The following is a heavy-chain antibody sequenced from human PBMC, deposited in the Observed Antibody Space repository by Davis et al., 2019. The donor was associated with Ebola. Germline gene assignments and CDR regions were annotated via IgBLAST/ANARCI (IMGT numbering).Heavy chain of an antibody. Sequence: GGSLRLSCTDSVITFSTYAMTWVRQAPGEGLEWVSAISGSGGSTYYADSVKGRFTISRDNSKNTLYLQMNSLRAEDTAVYYCAKSAALRGTRAIDYWGQGTLVTVSS. J-gene: IGHJ4*02. CDR2: ISGSGGST. CDR3: AKSAALRGTRAIDY. CDR1: VITFSTYA. V-gene: IGHV3-23*01. D-gene: IGHD3-16*01.